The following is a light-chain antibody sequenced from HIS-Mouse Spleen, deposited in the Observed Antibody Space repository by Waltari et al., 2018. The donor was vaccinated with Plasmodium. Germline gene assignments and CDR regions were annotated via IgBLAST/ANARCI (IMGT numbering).Light chain of an antibody. CDR3: QQYNNWSFT. J-gene: IGKJ3*01. V-gene: IGKV3-15*01. Sequence: EIVMTQSPATLSVSPGERATLSCRASQCVSSNLAWYQQKPGQAPGLLIYGASTRATGIPARFSGSGSGTEFTLTISSLQSEDFAVYYCQQYNNWSFTFGPGTKVDIK. CDR2: GAS. CDR1: QCVSSN.